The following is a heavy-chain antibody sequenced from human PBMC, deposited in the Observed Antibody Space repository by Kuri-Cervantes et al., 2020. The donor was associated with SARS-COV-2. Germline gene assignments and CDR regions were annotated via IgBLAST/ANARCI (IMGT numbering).Heavy chain of an antibody. Sequence: ASVKVSCKASGYTFTSYGIRWVRQAPGQGLEWMGWIRAYNGNTNYAQKLQGRVTMTTDTSTSTAYMELMSLRYHDTAVYYFAREAWFGELLGLFDYWGQGTLVTVSS. CDR1: GYTFTSYG. J-gene: IGHJ4*02. D-gene: IGHD3-10*01. V-gene: IGHV1-18*01. CDR2: IRAYNGNT. CDR3: AREAWFGELLGLFDY.